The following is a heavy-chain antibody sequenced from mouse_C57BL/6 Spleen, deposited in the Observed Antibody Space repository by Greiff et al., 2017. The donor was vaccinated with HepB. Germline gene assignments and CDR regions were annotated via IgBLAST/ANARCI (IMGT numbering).Heavy chain of an antibody. Sequence: QVQLKQSGPELVKPGASVKISSKASGYSFTSYYIHWVKQRPGQGLEWIGWIYPGSGNTKYNEKFKGKATLTADTSSSTAYMQLSSLTSEDSAVYYCARKSYGSSPWFAYWGQGTLVTVSA. V-gene: IGHV1-66*01. D-gene: IGHD1-1*01. CDR3: ARKSYGSSPWFAY. J-gene: IGHJ3*01. CDR2: IYPGSGNT. CDR1: GYSFTSYY.